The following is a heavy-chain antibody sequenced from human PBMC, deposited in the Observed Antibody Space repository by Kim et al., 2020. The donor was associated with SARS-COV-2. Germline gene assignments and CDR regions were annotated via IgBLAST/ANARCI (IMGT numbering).Heavy chain of an antibody. Sequence: GGSLRLSCAASGFTFSDYYMSWIRQAPGKGLEWVSYISSSSSYTNYADSVKGRFTISRDNAKNSLYLQMNSLRAEDTAVYYCARLWFGEYLTFDYWGQGTLVTVSS. CDR2: ISSSSSYT. CDR3: ARLWFGEYLTFDY. V-gene: IGHV3-11*06. J-gene: IGHJ4*02. CDR1: GFTFSDYY. D-gene: IGHD3-10*01.